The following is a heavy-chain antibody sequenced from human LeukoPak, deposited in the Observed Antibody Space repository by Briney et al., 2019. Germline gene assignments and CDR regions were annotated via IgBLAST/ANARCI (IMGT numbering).Heavy chain of an antibody. J-gene: IGHJ4*02. Sequence: GASVKVSCKASGGTFSSYAISWVRQAPGQGLEWMGGIIPIFGTANYAQKFQGRVTITADESTSTAHMELSSLRSEDTAVYYCARDEEWYGDYERFDYWGQGTLVTVSS. CDR3: ARDEEWYGDYERFDY. CDR1: GGTFSSYA. CDR2: IIPIFGTA. V-gene: IGHV1-69*13. D-gene: IGHD4-17*01.